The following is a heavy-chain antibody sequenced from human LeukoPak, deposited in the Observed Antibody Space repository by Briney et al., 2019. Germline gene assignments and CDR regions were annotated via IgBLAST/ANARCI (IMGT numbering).Heavy chain of an antibody. Sequence: GGSLRLSCAASGFTFSSYAMSWVRQAPGKGLEWVSAISGSGGSTYYADSVKGRFTISRDNSKNTLYLQMNSLRAEDTAVYFCARGGYSYAYRCYSYMAVWGKGTTVTVS. J-gene: IGHJ6*03. D-gene: IGHD3-16*01. CDR1: GFTFSSYA. V-gene: IGHV3-23*01. CDR3: ARGGYSYAYRCYSYMAV. CDR2: ISGSGGST.